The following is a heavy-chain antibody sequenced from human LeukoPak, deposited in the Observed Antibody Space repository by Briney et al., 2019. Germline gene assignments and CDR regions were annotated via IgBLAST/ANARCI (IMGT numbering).Heavy chain of an antibody. CDR1: GFNFGDFA. CDR2: INWNSGDI. V-gene: IGHV3-9*01. J-gene: IGHJ3*02. D-gene: IGHD2-15*01. CDR3: ALDYCSGARCYAFAI. Sequence: GRSLRLSCAASGFNFGDFAMHWVRQAPGKGLEWVSGINWNSGDIGYADSVKGRFTISRDNAKNSLYLQMNSLRPEDTALYSCALDYCSGARCYAFAIWGQGTMVTVSS.